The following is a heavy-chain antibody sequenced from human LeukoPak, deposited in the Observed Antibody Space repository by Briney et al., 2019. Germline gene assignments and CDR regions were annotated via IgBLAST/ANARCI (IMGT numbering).Heavy chain of an antibody. CDR3: AKGGPTGSNYFDF. V-gene: IGHV3-23*01. D-gene: IGHD1-26*01. Sequence: GGSLRLSCAASEFTFDNYAMSWVRQAPGKGLEWVSVISGSGSYSYYADSVKGRFTVSRDNSKTTLYLQMNSLRADDTAVYYCAKGGPTGSNYFDFWGQGTLVTVSS. CDR2: ISGSGSYS. CDR1: EFTFDNYA. J-gene: IGHJ4*02.